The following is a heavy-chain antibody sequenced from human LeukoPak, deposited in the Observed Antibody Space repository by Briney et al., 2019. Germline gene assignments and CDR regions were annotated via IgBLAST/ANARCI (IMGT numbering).Heavy chain of an antibody. V-gene: IGHV4-61*01. CDR2: IYYSGST. J-gene: IGHJ4*02. CDR3: ARDELVRGVPFFY. D-gene: IGHD3-10*01. Sequence: SQTLSLTCTVSGGSISSGSYYWSWIRQPPGKGLEWIGYIYYSGSTNYNPSLKSRVTISVDTSKNQFSLKLSSVTAADTAVYYCARDELVRGVPFFYWGQGTLVTVSS. CDR1: GGSISSGSYY.